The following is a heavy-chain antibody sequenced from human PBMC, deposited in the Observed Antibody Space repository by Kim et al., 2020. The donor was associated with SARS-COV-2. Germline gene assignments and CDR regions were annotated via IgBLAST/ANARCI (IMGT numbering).Heavy chain of an antibody. Sequence: SVKVSCKASGGTFSSYAISWVRQAPGQGLEWMGGIIPIFGTANYAQKFQGRVTITADESTSTAYMELSSLRSEDTAVYYCARGSLYSSGWTNWFDPWGQGTLVTVSS. D-gene: IGHD6-19*01. V-gene: IGHV1-69*13. CDR1: GGTFSSYA. CDR3: ARGSLYSSGWTNWFDP. CDR2: IIPIFGTA. J-gene: IGHJ5*02.